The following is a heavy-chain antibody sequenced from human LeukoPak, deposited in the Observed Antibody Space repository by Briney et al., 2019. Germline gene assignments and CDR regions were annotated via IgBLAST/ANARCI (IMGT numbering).Heavy chain of an antibody. CDR1: GDSIIRGGYC. CDR2: IHYSGNT. Sequence: PSETLSLTCVVSGDSIIRGGYCWSWIRQHPGKGLEWIGSIHYSGNTFYNPSLKSRIAISADTSKTQFSLKVSSVTAADTAVYYCARSENYDFWSGYYIGHWGQGTLVTVSS. V-gene: IGHV4-31*11. J-gene: IGHJ4*02. CDR3: ARSENYDFWSGYYIGH. D-gene: IGHD3-3*01.